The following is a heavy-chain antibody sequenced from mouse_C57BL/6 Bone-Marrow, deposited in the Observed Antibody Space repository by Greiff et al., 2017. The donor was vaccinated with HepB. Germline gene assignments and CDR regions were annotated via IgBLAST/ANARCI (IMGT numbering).Heavy chain of an antibody. V-gene: IGHV1-53*01. CDR1: GYTFTSYW. CDR3: ARGGYRYYFDY. D-gene: IGHD2-2*01. CDR2: INPSNGGT. J-gene: IGHJ2*01. Sequence: QVQLQQPGTELVKPGASVKLSCKASGYTFTSYWMHWVKQRPGKGLEWIGNINPSNGGTNYNEKFKSKATLTVDKSSSTAYMQLSSLTSEDSAVYCGARGGYRYYFDYWGQGTTLTVSS.